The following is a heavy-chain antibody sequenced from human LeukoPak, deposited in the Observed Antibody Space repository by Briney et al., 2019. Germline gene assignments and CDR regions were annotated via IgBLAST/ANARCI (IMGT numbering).Heavy chain of an antibody. D-gene: IGHD6-13*01. V-gene: IGHV4-59*08. Sequence: SETLSLTCTVSGGSISSYYWSWIRQPPGKGQEWIGYIYYSGSTNYNPSLKSRVTISVDTSKNQFSLKLSSVTAADTAVYYCARRGLGAAAGLDYWGQGTLVTVSS. CDR1: GGSISSYY. CDR3: ARRGLGAAAGLDY. J-gene: IGHJ4*02. CDR2: IYYSGST.